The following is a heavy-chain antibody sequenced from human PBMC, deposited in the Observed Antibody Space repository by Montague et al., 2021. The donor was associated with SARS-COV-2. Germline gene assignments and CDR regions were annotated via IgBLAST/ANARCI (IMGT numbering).Heavy chain of an antibody. CDR2: INHSGST. Sequence: SETLSLTCAVYGGSFSGYYWSWIRQPPGKGLEWIGEINHSGSTNYNPSLKSRVTISVDTSKSQFSLNMSSVTAADTAVYYCARVRAVPAAMRIFTLGRSYYGMDVWGQGTTVTASS. CDR1: GGSFSGYY. D-gene: IGHD2-2*01. J-gene: IGHJ6*02. CDR3: ARVRAVPAAMRIFTLGRSYYGMDV. V-gene: IGHV4-34*01.